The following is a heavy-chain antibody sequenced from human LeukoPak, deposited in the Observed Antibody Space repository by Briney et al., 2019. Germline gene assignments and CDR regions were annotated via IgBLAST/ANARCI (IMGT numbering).Heavy chain of an antibody. CDR3: AKSPGRDGYTYFDY. V-gene: IGHV3-33*06. Sequence: PGGSLRLSCAASGFTFSSYGMHWVRQAPGKGLEWVAVIWYDGSNKYYADSVRGRFTISRDNSKNTLYLQMNSLRAEDTAVYYCAKSPGRDGYTYFDYWGQGTLVTVSS. CDR1: GFTFSSYG. D-gene: IGHD5-24*01. J-gene: IGHJ4*02. CDR2: IWYDGSNK.